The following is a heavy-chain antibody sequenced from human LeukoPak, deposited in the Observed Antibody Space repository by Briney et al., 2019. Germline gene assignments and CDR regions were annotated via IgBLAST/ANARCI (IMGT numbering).Heavy chain of an antibody. V-gene: IGHV3-23*01. J-gene: IGHJ6*02. CDR1: GFTFSSYA. Sequence: GGSLRLSCAASGFTFSSYAMSWVRQAPGKGLEWVSGISGSGGSTYYADSVKGQFTISRDNSKNTLYLQMNSLRAEDTAVYYCAKGRDGNYDDYYGMDVWGQGTTVTVSS. CDR2: ISGSGGST. D-gene: IGHD4-23*01. CDR3: AKGRDGNYDDYYGMDV.